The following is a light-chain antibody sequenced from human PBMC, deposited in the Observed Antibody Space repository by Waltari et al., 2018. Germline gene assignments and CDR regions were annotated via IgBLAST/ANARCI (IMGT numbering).Light chain of an antibody. Sequence: ETVMTQSPGTLSVSPGDRVTPPCRASQSVSSELAWYQQKPGQTPRLLIYGAATGVTAIPARFSGSGSGTEFTLTISSLQPEDFAVYYCQQYSNWPLTFGGGTKVEVK. J-gene: IGKJ4*01. CDR3: QQYSNWPLT. CDR2: GAA. V-gene: IGKV3-15*01. CDR1: QSVSSE.